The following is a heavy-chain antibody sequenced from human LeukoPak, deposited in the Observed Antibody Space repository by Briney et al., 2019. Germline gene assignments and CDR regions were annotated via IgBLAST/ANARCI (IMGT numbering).Heavy chain of an antibody. J-gene: IGHJ4*02. CDR2: ISGSGGST. CDR3: AKDRRYCSSTSCYMEPFDY. V-gene: IGHV3-23*01. D-gene: IGHD2-2*02. CDR1: GFTFSSYA. Sequence: PGGSLRLSCAASGFTFSSYAMSWVRQAPGKGLEWVSAISGSGGSTYYADSVKGRFTISRDNSKNTLYLQMNSLRAEDTAVYYCAKDRRYCSSTSCYMEPFDYWGQGTLVTVSS.